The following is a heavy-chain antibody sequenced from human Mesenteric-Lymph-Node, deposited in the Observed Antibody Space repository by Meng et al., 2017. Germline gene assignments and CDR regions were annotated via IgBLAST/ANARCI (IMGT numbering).Heavy chain of an antibody. CDR1: GDSIINDFW. CDR2: IYHSGTT. V-gene: IGHV4-4*02. CDR3: ANGDV. J-gene: IGHJ6*02. Sequence: SETLSLTCDVSGDSIINDFWWSWVRQPPGKGLEWIGEIYHSGTTSYNPSLKSRLTISVDKSKNQFSLNLYSVTAADTAVYYCANGDVWGQGTTVTVSS.